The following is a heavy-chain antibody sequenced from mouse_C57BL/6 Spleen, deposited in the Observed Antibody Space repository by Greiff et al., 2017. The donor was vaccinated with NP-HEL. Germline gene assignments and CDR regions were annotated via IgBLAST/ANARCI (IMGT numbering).Heavy chain of an antibody. D-gene: IGHD3-1*01. V-gene: IGHV5-16*01. CDR3: ARDRGPGYWYFDV. CDR1: GFTFSDYY. J-gene: IGHJ1*03. CDR2: INYDGSST. Sequence: EVKLVESEGGLVQPGSSMKLSCTASGFTFSDYYMAWVRQVPEKGLEWVANINYDGSSTYYLDSLKSRFIISRDNAKNILYLQMSSLKSEDTATYYCARDRGPGYWYFDVWGTGTTVTVSS.